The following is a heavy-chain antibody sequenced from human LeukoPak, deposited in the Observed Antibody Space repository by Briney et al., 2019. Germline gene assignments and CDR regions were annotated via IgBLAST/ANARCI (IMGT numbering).Heavy chain of an antibody. CDR3: AREWDASPRSDY. D-gene: IGHD1-26*01. CDR2: IYYSGST. Sequence: SETLSLTCTVSVGSISSSIYYWGWIRQPPGRGLEWIGSIYYSGSTYYNPSLKSRVTISVDTSKNQFSLKLSSVTAADTAVYYCAREWDASPRSDYWGQGTLVTVSS. J-gene: IGHJ4*02. V-gene: IGHV4-39*07. CDR1: VGSISSSIYY.